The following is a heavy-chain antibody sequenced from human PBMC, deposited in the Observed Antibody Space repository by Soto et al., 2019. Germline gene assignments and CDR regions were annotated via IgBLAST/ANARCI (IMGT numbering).Heavy chain of an antibody. CDR3: ATGGKYCTNGVCPYYYYYMDV. D-gene: IGHD2-8*01. Sequence: GASVNVSCKVSGYTLTELSMHWGRQAPGKGLEWMGGFDPEDGETIYAQKFQGRVTMTEDTSTDTAYMELSSLRSEDTAVYYCATGGKYCTNGVCPYYYYYMDVWGKGTTVTVSS. CDR2: FDPEDGET. CDR1: GYTLTELS. J-gene: IGHJ6*03. V-gene: IGHV1-24*01.